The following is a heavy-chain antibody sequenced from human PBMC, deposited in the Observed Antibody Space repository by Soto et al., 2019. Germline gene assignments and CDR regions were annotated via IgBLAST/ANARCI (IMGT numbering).Heavy chain of an antibody. CDR2: INPNSGGT. CDR3: ARPDLLLGYCSSTSCASGAFDI. V-gene: IGHV1-2*02. Sequence: ASVKVSCKASGYTFTGYYMHRVRQAPGQGLEWMGWINPNSGGTNYAQKFQGRVTMTRDTSISTAYMELSRLRSDDTAVYYCARPDLLLGYCSSTSCASGAFDIWGQGTMVTVS. D-gene: IGHD2-2*01. CDR1: GYTFTGYY. J-gene: IGHJ3*02.